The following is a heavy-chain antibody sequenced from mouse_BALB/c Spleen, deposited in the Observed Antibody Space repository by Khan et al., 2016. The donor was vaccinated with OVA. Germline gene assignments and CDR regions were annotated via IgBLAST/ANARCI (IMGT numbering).Heavy chain of an antibody. D-gene: IGHD1-1*01. CDR3: ARSVTITTVVATDFDY. Sequence: EVQLQESGPGLVKPSQSLSLTCTATGYSITSDYVCYWIRQLPGNKLEWMGYISYSGRTSYNPSLKSRITITRDTSNNKFFLQLNSLTTEDTATYYCARSVTITTVVATDFDYWGQGTSLTVSS. CDR1: GYSITSDYV. V-gene: IGHV3-2*02. J-gene: IGHJ2*02. CDR2: ISYSGRT.